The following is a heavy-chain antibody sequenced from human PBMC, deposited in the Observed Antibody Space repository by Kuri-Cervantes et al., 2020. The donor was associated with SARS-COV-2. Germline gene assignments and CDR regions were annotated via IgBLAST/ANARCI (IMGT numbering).Heavy chain of an antibody. CDR2: IYSGGST. CDR3: ARGEGIVLVVYALAFDI. Sequence: LSLTCAASGFTVSSNYMSWVRQAPGKGLEWVSVIYSGGSTYYADSVKGRFTISRDNSKNTLYLQMNSLRAEDTAVYYCARGEGIVLVVYALAFDIWGQGTMVTVSS. J-gene: IGHJ3*02. D-gene: IGHD2-8*02. CDR1: GFTVSSNY. V-gene: IGHV3-66*02.